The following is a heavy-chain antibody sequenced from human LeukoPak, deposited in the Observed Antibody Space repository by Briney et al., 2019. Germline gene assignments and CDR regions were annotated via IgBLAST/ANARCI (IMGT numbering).Heavy chain of an antibody. D-gene: IGHD5-18*01. J-gene: IGHJ3*02. Sequence: SETLSLTCTVSGGSISSGSYYWGWIRQPPGKGLEWIGSVYYIGSTFYNPSLKSRVTISVDTSKNQFSLRLSSVTAADTAVYYCARQQLWLLDAFDIWGQGTMVTVSS. CDR1: GGSISSGSYY. CDR3: ARQQLWLLDAFDI. V-gene: IGHV4-39*01. CDR2: VYYIGST.